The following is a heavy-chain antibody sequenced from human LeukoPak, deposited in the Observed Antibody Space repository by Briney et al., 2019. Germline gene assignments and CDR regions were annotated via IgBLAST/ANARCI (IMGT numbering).Heavy chain of an antibody. D-gene: IGHD5-12*01. Sequence: PGGSLRLSCAASGFTFSSYSMNWVRQAPGKGLEWVSSISSSSSYIYYADSVKGRFTISRDNSKNTLYLQMNSLRAEDTAVYYCARGNIVATYAPIDYWGQGTLVTVSS. CDR2: ISSSSSYI. CDR3: ARGNIVATYAPIDY. V-gene: IGHV3-21*01. CDR1: GFTFSSYS. J-gene: IGHJ4*02.